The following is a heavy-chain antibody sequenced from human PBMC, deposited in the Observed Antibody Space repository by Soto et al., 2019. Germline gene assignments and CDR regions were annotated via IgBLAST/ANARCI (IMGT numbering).Heavy chain of an antibody. V-gene: IGHV4-39*01. CDR3: ARLPKSPAYYYYGMDV. Sequence: QLQLQESGPGLVKPSETLSLTCTVSGGSISSSSYYWGWIRQPPGKGLEWIGSIYYSGSTYYNPSLKSRVTISVDTSKNQFSLKLSSVTAADTAVYYCARLPKSPAYYYYGMDVWGQGTKVTVSS. CDR1: GGSISSSSYY. CDR2: IYYSGST. J-gene: IGHJ6*02.